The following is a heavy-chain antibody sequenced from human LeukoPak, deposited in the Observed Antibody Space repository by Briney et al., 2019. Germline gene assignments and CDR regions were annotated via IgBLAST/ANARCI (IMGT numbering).Heavy chain of an antibody. Sequence: GGSPRLSXAASGFAFSSYNMNWVRQSPGKGLEWVSYISSGSDTIFYADSVKGRFTISRDNAKNSLYLQMNSLRAEDTAVYYCARPYCASTSCPTFEYWGQGTLVTVSS. CDR3: ARPYCASTSCPTFEY. V-gene: IGHV3-48*01. CDR1: GFAFSSYN. CDR2: ISSGSDTI. J-gene: IGHJ4*02. D-gene: IGHD2-2*01.